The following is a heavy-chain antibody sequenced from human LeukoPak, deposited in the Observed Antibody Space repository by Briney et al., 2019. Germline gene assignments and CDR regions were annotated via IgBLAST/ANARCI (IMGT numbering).Heavy chain of an antibody. CDR3: TTELDVRPNHY. J-gene: IGHJ4*02. CDR2: IKRKSDGGTT. CDR1: GLTFSNAW. Sequence: GGSLRLSCAASGLTFSNAWMSWVRQIPGKGLEWVGRIKRKSDGGTTDYAAPVKGRFTISRDDSKNTLYLQMNSLKSEDTAVYYCTTELDVRPNHYWGQGTLVTVSS. D-gene: IGHD1-14*01. V-gene: IGHV3-15*01.